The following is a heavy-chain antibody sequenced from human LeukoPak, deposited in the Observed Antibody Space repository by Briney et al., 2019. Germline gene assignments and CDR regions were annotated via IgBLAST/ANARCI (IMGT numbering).Heavy chain of an antibody. CDR2: INSDSGGT. J-gene: IGHJ3*02. CDR3: ARGQYYYDNSGYYGGDDAFDI. Sequence: ASVKVSCKASGYTFTGYYMHWVRQAPGQGLEWMGWINSDSGGTNYAQKFQGRVTMTRDTSISTVYMELSRLRSDDTAVYYCARGQYYYDNSGYYGGDDAFDIWGQGTMVTVSS. D-gene: IGHD3-22*01. V-gene: IGHV1-2*02. CDR1: GYTFTGYY.